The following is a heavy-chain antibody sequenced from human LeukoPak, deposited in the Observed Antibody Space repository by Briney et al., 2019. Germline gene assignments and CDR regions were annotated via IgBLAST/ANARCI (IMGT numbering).Heavy chain of an antibody. CDR1: GYTFTSYF. V-gene: IGHV1-46*01. CDR3: ARGIGNGYRLFDY. D-gene: IGHD5-24*01. Sequence: GASVKVSCKASGYTFTSYFMHWVRQAPGQGLEWMGIINPNDGSTRYAQKFQGRVTMTRDTSTSTVFIEMSSLRSEDTAVYYCARGIGNGYRLFDYWGQGTLVTVSS. CDR2: INPNDGST. J-gene: IGHJ4*02.